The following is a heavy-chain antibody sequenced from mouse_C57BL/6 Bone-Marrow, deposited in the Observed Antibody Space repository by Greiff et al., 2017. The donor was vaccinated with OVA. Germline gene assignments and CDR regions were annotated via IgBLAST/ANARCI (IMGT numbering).Heavy chain of an antibody. CDR3: ASRSIPLAY. CDR2: IHPNSGST. D-gene: IGHD2-10*02. J-gene: IGHJ3*01. Sequence: VQLQQPGAELVKPGSSVKLSCKASGYTFTSYWMHWVKQRPGQGLEWIGMIHPNSGSTNYNEKFKSKATMTVDKSSSAAYMQRSSLTSEDAAVYYCASRSIPLAYWGQGTLVTVSA. CDR1: GYTFTSYW. V-gene: IGHV1-64*01.